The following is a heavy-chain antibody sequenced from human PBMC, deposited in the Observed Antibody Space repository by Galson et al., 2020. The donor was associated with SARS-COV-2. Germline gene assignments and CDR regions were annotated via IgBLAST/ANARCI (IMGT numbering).Heavy chain of an antibody. J-gene: IGHJ5*02. CDR1: GFSLSTSGVG. D-gene: IGHD3-3*01. Sequence: SGPTLVKPTQTLTLTCTFSGFSLSTSGVGVGWIRQPPGKSLEWLALIYWDDDKSYIPSLKSRLTIAKDTSKNQVVLTMTNIDPVDTATYYCGHRPGRFWAGENLTWGQGTLVTVSS. CDR3: GHRPGRFWAGENLT. V-gene: IGHV2-5*02. CDR2: IYWDDDK.